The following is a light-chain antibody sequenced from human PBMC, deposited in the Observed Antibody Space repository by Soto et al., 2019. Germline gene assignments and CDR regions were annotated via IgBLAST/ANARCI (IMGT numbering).Light chain of an antibody. J-gene: IGKJ4*01. V-gene: IGKV4-1*01. CDR2: WAS. CDR1: QSILYSSNNKNY. Sequence: DIVMTQSPDSLAVSLGETATINCKSSQSILYSSNNKNYLTWYQQKPGQPPKLLIYWASTRESGVPDRFSGSGSGTDFTLTISRLQAEDVAVYYCQQYYSSPLTFGGGNKVEIK. CDR3: QQYYSSPLT.